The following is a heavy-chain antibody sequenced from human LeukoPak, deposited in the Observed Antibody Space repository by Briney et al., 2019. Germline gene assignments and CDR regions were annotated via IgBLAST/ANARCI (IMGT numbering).Heavy chain of an antibody. CDR1: GYTFTSYY. CDR2: INPSGGST. J-gene: IGHJ4*02. CDR3: AARGYSYGYSVDY. V-gene: IGHV1-46*01. Sequence: ASVKVSCKASGYTFTSYYMHWVRQAPGQGLEWMGIINPSGGSTSYAQKFQGRVTMTRDTSTSTVYMELSSLRSEDSAVYYCAARGYSYGYSVDYWGQGTLVTVSS. D-gene: IGHD5-18*01.